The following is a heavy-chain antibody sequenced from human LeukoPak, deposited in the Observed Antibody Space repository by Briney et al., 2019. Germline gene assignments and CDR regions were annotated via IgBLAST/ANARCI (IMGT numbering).Heavy chain of an antibody. D-gene: IGHD3-10*01. CDR1: GGSISSGDYY. CDR3: AREGITFDY. J-gene: IGHJ4*02. Sequence: PSQTLSLTCTVSGGSISSGDYYWRWLRQPPGTGLEWIGYIYYSGSTYYNPSLKSRVTISVDTSKNQFSLKLSSVTAADTAVYYCAREGITFDYWGQGTLVTVSS. CDR2: IYYSGST. V-gene: IGHV4-30-4*08.